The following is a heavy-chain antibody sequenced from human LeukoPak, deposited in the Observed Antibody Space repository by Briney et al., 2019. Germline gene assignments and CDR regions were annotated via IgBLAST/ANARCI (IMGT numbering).Heavy chain of an antibody. J-gene: IGHJ4*02. V-gene: IGHV3-7*01. CDR2: IKQDGSEK. D-gene: IGHD6-19*01. CDR1: GFTFSSYW. CDR3: ARESAVAGTADY. Sequence: GGSLRLSCAASGFTFSSYWISWVRQASGKGLEWVANIKQDGSEKYYVDSVKGRFTISRDNAKNSLYLQMNSLRAEDTAVYYCARESAVAGTADYWGQGTLVTVSS.